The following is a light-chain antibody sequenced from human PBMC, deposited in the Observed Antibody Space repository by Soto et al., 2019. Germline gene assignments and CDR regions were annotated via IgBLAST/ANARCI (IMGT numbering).Light chain of an antibody. Sequence: DIHMTQSPSSLSASIGDRVTITCRASQSISTSVNWYQQKPGEAPRPLIKAAPALHPGVPPRFGGSGSGADFTLTISSLQLEDFATYYCQQSYKGSPFTFGPGTKVDIK. V-gene: IGKV1-39*01. J-gene: IGKJ3*01. CDR1: QSISTS. CDR3: QQSYKGSPFT. CDR2: AAP.